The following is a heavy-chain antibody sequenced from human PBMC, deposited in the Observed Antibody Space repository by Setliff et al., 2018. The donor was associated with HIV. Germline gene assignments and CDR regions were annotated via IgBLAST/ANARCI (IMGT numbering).Heavy chain of an antibody. CDR2: INHSGST. CDR3: AAASSWDPLRDY. J-gene: IGHJ4*02. V-gene: IGHV4-34*01. D-gene: IGHD6-13*01. CDR1: GGSFSGYY. Sequence: SETLSLTCAVYGGSFSGYYWSWIRQPPGKGLEWIGEINHSGSTNYNPSLKSRVTISVDTSMDQFSLKLNSVTAADTAVYYCAAASSWDPLRDYWGQGTLVTVS.